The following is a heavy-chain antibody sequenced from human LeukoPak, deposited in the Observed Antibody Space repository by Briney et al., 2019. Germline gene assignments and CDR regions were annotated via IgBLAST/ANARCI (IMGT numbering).Heavy chain of an antibody. Sequence: ASVKVSCKASGYTFTSYDISWVRQAPGQGLEWMGWISAYNGNTNYAQKLQGRVTMTTDTSTSTAYMELRSLRSDDTAVYYCARGPYCSGGTCYSQYFDYWGQGTLVTVSS. CDR2: ISAYNGNT. J-gene: IGHJ4*02. CDR3: ARGPYCSGGTCYSQYFDY. CDR1: GYTFTSYD. V-gene: IGHV1-18*01. D-gene: IGHD2-15*01.